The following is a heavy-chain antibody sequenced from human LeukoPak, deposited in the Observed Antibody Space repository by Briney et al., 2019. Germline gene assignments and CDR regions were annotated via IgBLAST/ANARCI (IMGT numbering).Heavy chain of an antibody. D-gene: IGHD3-9*01. CDR2: ISYDGSNK. V-gene: IGHV3-30*04. Sequence: GGSLRLSCAASGFTFSSYAMHWVRQAPGKGLEWVAVISYDGSNKYYADSVKGRFTISRDNPKNTLYLQMNSLRAEDTAVYYCARGYDILTGYVGNYDYWGQGTLVTVSS. CDR1: GFTFSSYA. CDR3: ARGYDILTGYVGNYDY. J-gene: IGHJ4*02.